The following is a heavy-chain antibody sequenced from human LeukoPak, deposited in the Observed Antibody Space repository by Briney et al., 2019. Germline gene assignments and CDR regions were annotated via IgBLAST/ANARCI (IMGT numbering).Heavy chain of an antibody. CDR3: ASDYYDSSGYYYVADY. D-gene: IGHD3-22*01. Sequence: GGSLRLSCAASGFTFTSYAFHWVRQAPGKGLEWVTVISHDDKNRYYADSVKGRFTISRDNSKNTAYLQMNSLRVEDTAVYYCASDYYDSSGYYYVADYWGQGTLVTVSS. CDR1: GFTFTSYA. CDR2: ISHDDKNR. V-gene: IGHV3-30*04. J-gene: IGHJ4*02.